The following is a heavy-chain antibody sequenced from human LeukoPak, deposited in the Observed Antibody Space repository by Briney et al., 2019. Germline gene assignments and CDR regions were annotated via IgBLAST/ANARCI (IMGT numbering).Heavy chain of an antibody. CDR2: ISYDGSNK. D-gene: IGHD3-22*01. CDR1: GFTFSSYA. J-gene: IGHJ4*02. V-gene: IGHV3-30-3*01. Sequence: GGSLRLSCAASGFTFSSYAMHWVRQAPGKGLEWVAVISYDGSNKYYADSVKGRFTISRDNSKNTLYLQMNSLRAEDTAVCYCARDHYYYDSSGYYGLDYWGQGTLVTVSS. CDR3: ARDHYYYDSSGYYGLDY.